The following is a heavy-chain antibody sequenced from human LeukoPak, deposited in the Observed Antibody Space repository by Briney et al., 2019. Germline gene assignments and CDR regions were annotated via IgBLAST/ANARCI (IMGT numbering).Heavy chain of an antibody. CDR2: ISYDGSNK. CDR3: ARVAEGEQWLVHD. D-gene: IGHD6-19*01. V-gene: IGHV3-30*04. J-gene: IGHJ4*02. CDR1: GFTFSSYA. Sequence: GGSLRLSCAASGFTFSSYAMHWVRQAPGKGLEWVAVISYDGSNKYYADSVKGRFTISRDNSKNTLYLQMNSLRAEDTAVYYCARVAEGEQWLVHDWGQGTLVTVSS.